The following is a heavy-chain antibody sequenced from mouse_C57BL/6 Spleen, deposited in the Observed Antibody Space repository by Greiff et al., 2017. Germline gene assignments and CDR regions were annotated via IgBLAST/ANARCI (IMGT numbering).Heavy chain of an antibody. CDR1: GYTFTDDT. J-gene: IGHJ3*01. CDR2: IYPRDGST. V-gene: IGHV1-78*01. CDR3: ARPLDERAWFAY. Sequence: QVQLQQSDAELVKPGASVKISCTVSGYTFTDDTIHWMKQRPEQGLEWIGYIYPRDGSTKYNEKFKGKATLTADKSSSTAYMQLNSLTYEDSAVYFCARPLDERAWFAYWGQGTLVTGSA.